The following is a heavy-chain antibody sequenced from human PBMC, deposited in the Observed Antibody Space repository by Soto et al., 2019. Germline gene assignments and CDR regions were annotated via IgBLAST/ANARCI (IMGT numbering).Heavy chain of an antibody. CDR2: INHSGST. V-gene: IGHV4-34*01. CDR1: GGSFSGYY. J-gene: IGHJ1*01. CDR3: AGGPYVYYDFWSGPNLGSFQH. D-gene: IGHD3-3*01. Sequence: QVQLQQWGAGLLKPSETLSLTCAVYGGSFSGYYWSWIRQPPGKGLEWIGEINHSGSTNYNPSLKSRVTISVDTSKNQFSLKLSSVTAADTAVYYCAGGPYVYYDFWSGPNLGSFQHWGQGTLVTDSS.